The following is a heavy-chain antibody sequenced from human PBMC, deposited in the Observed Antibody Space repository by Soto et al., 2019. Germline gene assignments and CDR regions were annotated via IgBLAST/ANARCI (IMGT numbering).Heavy chain of an antibody. D-gene: IGHD6-13*01. CDR3: AKEERLWGSGWFYLDY. CDR1: GFTFNSYG. Sequence: GGSLRLSCAASGFTFNSYGMHWVRQAPGKGLEWVAVISFDGTNKKYADSVKGRFTISRDNSKNTLYLQMTSLRAEDTAVYHCAKEERLWGSGWFYLDYWGQGTLVTVSS. V-gene: IGHV3-30*18. CDR2: ISFDGTNK. J-gene: IGHJ4*02.